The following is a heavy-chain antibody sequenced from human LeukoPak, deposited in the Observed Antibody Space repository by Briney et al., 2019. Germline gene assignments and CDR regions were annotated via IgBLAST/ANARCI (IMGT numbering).Heavy chain of an antibody. J-gene: IGHJ4*02. CDR2: VYDDGSST. CDR3: ARWNGNTLDY. CDR1: GFSFNTYR. D-gene: IGHD1-1*01. Sequence: QSGGSLRLSCAASGFSFNTYRMHWVRQGQGKGPVWVSHVYDDGSSTDYADFVRGRFTTSRDNTKNTVYLQMNSLRAEDTAVYYCARWNGNTLDYWGQGTLVTVSS. V-gene: IGHV3-74*01.